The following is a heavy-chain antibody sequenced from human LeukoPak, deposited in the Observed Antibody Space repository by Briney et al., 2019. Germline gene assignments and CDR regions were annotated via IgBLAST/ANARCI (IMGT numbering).Heavy chain of an antibody. D-gene: IGHD5-18*01. CDR1: GYSISSGYY. CDR2: IYHGGST. CDR3: ARVRGYGRDYYYYYMDV. V-gene: IGHV4-38-2*02. J-gene: IGHJ6*03. Sequence: SETLSLTCTVSGYSISSGYYWGWIRQPPGKGLEWIGEIYHGGSTNYNPSLKSRVTISVDKSKNQFSLKLGSVTAADTAVYYCARVRGYGRDYYYYYMDVWGKGTTVTVSS.